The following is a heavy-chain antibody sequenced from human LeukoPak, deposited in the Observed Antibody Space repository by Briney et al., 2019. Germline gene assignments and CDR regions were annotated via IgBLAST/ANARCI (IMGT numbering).Heavy chain of an antibody. J-gene: IGHJ5*02. V-gene: IGHV3-15*01. Sequence: GGSMRLSCAASGFTFSNIWMTWVRQAPGKGLEWVGRIKRKAEGGTTDYAAPVRGRFTISRDDSKTTLYLQMNSLKAEDTAVYYCTTATSTTASWSWGQGTLVTVSS. CDR3: TTATSTTASWS. CDR1: GFTFSNIW. CDR2: IKRKAEGGTT. D-gene: IGHD1-1*01.